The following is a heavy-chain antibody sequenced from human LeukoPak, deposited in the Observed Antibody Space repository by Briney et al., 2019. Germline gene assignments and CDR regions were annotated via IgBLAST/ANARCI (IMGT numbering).Heavy chain of an antibody. V-gene: IGHV1-24*01. CDR1: GYTLTELS. D-gene: IGHD2-2*01. Sequence: ASVKVSCKVSGYTLTELSMHWVRQAPGKGLEWMGGFDPEDGETIYAQKFQGRVTMTEDTSTDTAYMELSSLRSEDTAVYYCATEAIVVVPAATVRDWFDRWGQGTLVTVSS. J-gene: IGHJ5*02. CDR3: ATEAIVVVPAATVRDWFDR. CDR2: FDPEDGET.